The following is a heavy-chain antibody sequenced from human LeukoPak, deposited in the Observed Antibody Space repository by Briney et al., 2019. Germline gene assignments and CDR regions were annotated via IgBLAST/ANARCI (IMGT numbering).Heavy chain of an antibody. J-gene: IGHJ3*02. CDR3: ARPVEMATILHDAFDI. Sequence: ASVKVSCKASGGTFSSYAISWVRPAPGQGLEWMGGIIPIFGTANYAQKFQGRVTITADESTSTAYMELSSLRSEDTAVYYCARPVEMATILHDAFDIWGQGTMVTVSS. CDR1: GGTFSSYA. CDR2: IIPIFGTA. D-gene: IGHD5-24*01. V-gene: IGHV1-69*13.